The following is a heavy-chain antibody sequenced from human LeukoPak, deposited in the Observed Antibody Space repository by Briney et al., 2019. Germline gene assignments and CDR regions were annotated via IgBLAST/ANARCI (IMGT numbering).Heavy chain of an antibody. Sequence: GGSLRLSCAASGFTFSSYWMHWVRQVPGKGLVWVSRINSDGSSTVYADSVKGRFTISRDNAKNTLYLQMNSLRAEDTAVYYCARDKDRGSFYYRGQGTLVTVSS. V-gene: IGHV3-74*01. D-gene: IGHD1-26*01. CDR2: INSDGSST. CDR1: GFTFSSYW. J-gene: IGHJ4*02. CDR3: ARDKDRGSFYY.